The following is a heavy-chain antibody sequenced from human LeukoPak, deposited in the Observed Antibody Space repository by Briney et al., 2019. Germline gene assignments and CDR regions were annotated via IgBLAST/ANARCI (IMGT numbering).Heavy chain of an antibody. V-gene: IGHV3-21*01. Sequence: PGGSLRLSCAASGFTFSTYSMNWVRQAPGKGLECVSSISSSSSYIYYADSVKGRFTISRDNAKNSLYLQMNSLRADDTAVYYCASGDYGDYAGPSGYWGQGTLVTVSS. J-gene: IGHJ4*02. CDR1: GFTFSTYS. CDR3: ASGDYGDYAGPSGY. D-gene: IGHD4-17*01. CDR2: ISSSSSYI.